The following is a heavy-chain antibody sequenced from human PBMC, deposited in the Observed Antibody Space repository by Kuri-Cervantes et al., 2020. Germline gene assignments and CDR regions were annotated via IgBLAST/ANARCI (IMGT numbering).Heavy chain of an antibody. D-gene: IGHD3-10*01. CDR2: INPNSGGT. CDR1: GYTFTGYY. V-gene: IGHV1-2*04. J-gene: IGHJ6*03. CDR3: ARERATGLLLWYYMDV. Sequence: ASVKVSCKASGYTFTGYYMHWVRQAPGQGLEWMGWINPNSGGTNYAQKFQGWVTMTRDTSISTAYMELSRLRSEDTAVYYCARERATGLLLWYYMDVRGKGTTVTVSS.